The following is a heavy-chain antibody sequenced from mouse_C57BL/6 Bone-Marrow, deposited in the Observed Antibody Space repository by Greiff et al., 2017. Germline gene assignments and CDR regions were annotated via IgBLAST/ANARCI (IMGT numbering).Heavy chain of an antibody. J-gene: IGHJ1*03. Sequence: QVQLQQSGPGLVQPSQSLSITCTVSGFSLTSYGVHWVRQSPGKGLEWLGVIWSGGSTDYNAAFISRLSISKDNSKSQVFFKMNGLQADDTAIYYCARDYDYGNSYWYFDVWGTGTTVTVSS. D-gene: IGHD2-1*01. CDR2: IWSGGST. CDR1: GFSLTSYG. CDR3: ARDYDYGNSYWYFDV. V-gene: IGHV2-2*01.